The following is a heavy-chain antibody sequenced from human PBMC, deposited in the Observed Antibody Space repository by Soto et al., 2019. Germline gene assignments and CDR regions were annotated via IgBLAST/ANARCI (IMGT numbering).Heavy chain of an antibody. D-gene: IGHD6-19*01. J-gene: IGHJ4*02. CDR1: GFTFSSYA. Sequence: PGGSLRLSCAASGFTFSSYAMHWVRQAPGKGLEWVAVISYDGSNKYYADSVKGRFTISRDNSKNTLYLQMNSLRAEDTAVYYCARDSISGSGWYFVDYWGQGTLVTVSS. CDR2: ISYDGSNK. CDR3: ARDSISGSGWYFVDY. V-gene: IGHV3-30-3*01.